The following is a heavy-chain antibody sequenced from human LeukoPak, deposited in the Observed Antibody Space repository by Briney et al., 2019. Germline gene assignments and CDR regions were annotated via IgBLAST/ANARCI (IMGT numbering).Heavy chain of an antibody. CDR2: IYYSGST. CDR1: GGSISSYY. V-gene: IGHV4-59*08. J-gene: IGHJ4*02. D-gene: IGHD4-23*01. CDR3: ARLGDYGGNSDY. Sequence: SETLSLTCTVSGGSISSYYWSWIRQPPGKELEWIGHIYYSGSTNYNPSLKSRVTISVDTSKNQFSQKLSSVTAADTAVYYWARLGDYGGNSDYWGQGTLVTVSS.